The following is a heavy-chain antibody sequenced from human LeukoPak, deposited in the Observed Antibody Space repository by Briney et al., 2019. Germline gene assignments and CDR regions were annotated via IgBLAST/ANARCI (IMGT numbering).Heavy chain of an antibody. V-gene: IGHV4-34*01. D-gene: IGHD4-17*01. Sequence: SETLSLTCAVYGGSFSGYYWSWIRQPPGKGLEWIGEINHSGSTNYNPSLKSRVTISVDTSKNQFSLKLSSVTAADTAVYYCARGPRSYGDYGNYYYYYGMDVWGQGTTVTVSS. CDR3: ARGPRSYGDYGNYYYYYGMDV. CDR2: INHSGST. J-gene: IGHJ6*02. CDR1: GGSFSGYY.